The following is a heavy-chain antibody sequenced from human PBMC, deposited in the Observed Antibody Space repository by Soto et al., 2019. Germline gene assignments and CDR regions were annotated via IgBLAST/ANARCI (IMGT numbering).Heavy chain of an antibody. J-gene: IGHJ3*02. D-gene: IGHD5-12*01. CDR3: AKEAFSGYSGYGTAGAFDI. Sequence: GGSLRLSCAASGFTFSIYAMSWVRHAPGKGLEWVSAISGSGGSTYYADSVKGRFTISRDNSKNTLYLQMNSLRAEDTAVYYCAKEAFSGYSGYGTAGAFDIWGQGTMVTVSS. CDR2: ISGSGGST. V-gene: IGHV3-23*01. CDR1: GFTFSIYA.